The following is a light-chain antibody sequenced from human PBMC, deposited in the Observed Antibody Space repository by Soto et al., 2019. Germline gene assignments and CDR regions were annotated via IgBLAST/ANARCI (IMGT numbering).Light chain of an antibody. V-gene: IGKV3-20*01. CDR1: QSLSSNY. J-gene: IGKJ1*01. CDR3: QQYDTFPRT. Sequence: EIVLTQSPGTLSLSPGDRATLSCRASQSLSSNYLAWYQQKRGQAPGLLIYGASNRATDIPDRFSGSGSGTEFALTITRLEPADFAVYFCQQYDTFPRTFGQGTKVEIQ. CDR2: GAS.